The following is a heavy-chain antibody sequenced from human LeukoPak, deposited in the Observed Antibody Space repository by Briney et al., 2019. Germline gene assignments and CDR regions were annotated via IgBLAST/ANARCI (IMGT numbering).Heavy chain of an antibody. J-gene: IGHJ4*02. V-gene: IGHV4-4*02. Sequence: SGTLSLTCAVSGGSISSSNWWSWVRQPPGKGLEWIGEIYHSGSTNYNPSLKSRVTISVDKSKNQFSLKLSFVTAADTAVYYCARSPRHDILTGYSDWGQGTLVTVSS. CDR1: GGSISSSNW. D-gene: IGHD3-9*01. CDR3: ARSPRHDILTGYSD. CDR2: IYHSGST.